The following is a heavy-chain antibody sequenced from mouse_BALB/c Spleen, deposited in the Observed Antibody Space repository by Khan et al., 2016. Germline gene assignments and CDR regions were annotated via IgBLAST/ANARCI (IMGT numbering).Heavy chain of an antibody. Sequence: QIQLVQSGPEVKKPGETVKISCKAAGYTFRDYSMHWVKQAPGKGLKWMGWINSETGEPTYADDFKGRFAISLETSASTAYLQINNLKNEDTARYFCARRVRWYFDVWGAGTTVTVSS. D-gene: IGHD2-14*01. J-gene: IGHJ1*01. CDR1: GYTFRDYS. V-gene: IGHV9-2-1*01. CDR3: ARRVRWYFDV. CDR2: INSETGEP.